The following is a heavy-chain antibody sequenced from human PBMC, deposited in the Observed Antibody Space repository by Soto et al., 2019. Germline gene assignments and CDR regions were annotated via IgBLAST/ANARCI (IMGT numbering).Heavy chain of an antibody. CDR3: ARRAITILVPSAGYYGMDV. V-gene: IGHV3-30-3*01. Sequence: QVQLVESGGGVVQPGRSLRLSCAASGFTFSSYAMHWVRQAPGKGLEWVGVISYDGSNKYYADSVKGRFTISRDNSKNTLYLQMNSLRAEDTAVYYCARRAITILVPSAGYYGMDVWGQGTTVTVSS. J-gene: IGHJ6*02. CDR2: ISYDGSNK. D-gene: IGHD3-3*01. CDR1: GFTFSSYA.